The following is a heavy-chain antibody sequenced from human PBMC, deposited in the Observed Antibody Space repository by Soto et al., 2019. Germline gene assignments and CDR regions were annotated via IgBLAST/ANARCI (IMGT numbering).Heavy chain of an antibody. CDR2: IIPILGIA. Sequence: GASVKVSCKASGGTFSSYTISWVRQAPGQGLEWMGRIIPILGIANYAQKFQGRVTITADKSTSTAYMELSSLRSEDTAVYYCARDRPDCSGRSCYSAYWGQRTLVTVSS. CDR3: ARDRPDCSGRSCYSAY. J-gene: IGHJ4*02. V-gene: IGHV1-69*04. CDR1: GGTFSSYT. D-gene: IGHD2-15*01.